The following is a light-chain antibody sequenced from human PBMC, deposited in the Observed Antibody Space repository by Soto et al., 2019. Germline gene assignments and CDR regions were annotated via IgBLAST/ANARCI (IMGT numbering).Light chain of an antibody. Sequence: IQLTQSPSSLSSSVGDRVTLTCRASQGVINYLAWYQQKPGQAPKLLIYGASTLQSGVPSRFGGSGSGTDITLIVSSLQTDDFATYYYQQIFIYPPTFGHGTKVDIK. CDR1: QGVINY. CDR2: GAS. V-gene: IGKV1-9*01. CDR3: QQIFIYPPT. J-gene: IGKJ3*01.